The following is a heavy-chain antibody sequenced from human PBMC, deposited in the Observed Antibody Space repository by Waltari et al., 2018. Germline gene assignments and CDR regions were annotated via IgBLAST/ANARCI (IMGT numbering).Heavy chain of an antibody. V-gene: IGHV4-59*01. CDR1: GGSLSSYY. CDR2: IYYSGST. CDR3: ARDLSLYSSHWYFDL. D-gene: IGHD6-13*01. J-gene: IGHJ2*01. Sequence: QVQLQESGPGLVKPSETLSLTCTVSGGSLSSYYWSWIRQPPGKGLEWIGYIYYSGSTNYNPSLKSRVTISVDTSKNQFSLKLSSVTAADTAVYYCARDLSLYSSHWYFDLWGRGTLVTVSS.